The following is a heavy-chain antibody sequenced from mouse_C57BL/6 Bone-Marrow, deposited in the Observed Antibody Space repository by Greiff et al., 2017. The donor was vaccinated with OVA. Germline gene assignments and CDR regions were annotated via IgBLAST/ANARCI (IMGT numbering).Heavy chain of an antibody. D-gene: IGHD1-1*01. V-gene: IGHV1-18*01. Sequence: EVQLQQSGPELVKPGASVKIPCKASGYTFTDYNMDWVKQSHGKSLEWVGDINPNNGGTIYNQKFKGKATLTVDKSSSTAYMELRSLTSEDTAVYYCARGSSALFAYWGQGTLVTVSA. CDR3: ARGSSALFAY. CDR2: INPNNGGT. J-gene: IGHJ3*01. CDR1: GYTFTDYN.